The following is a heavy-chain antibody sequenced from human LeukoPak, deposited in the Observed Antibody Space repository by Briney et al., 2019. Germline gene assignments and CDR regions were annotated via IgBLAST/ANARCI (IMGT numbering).Heavy chain of an antibody. D-gene: IGHD3-10*01. Sequence: ASVKVSCKASGFTFTSYDINWVGQASGQGLEWRGIINPSGGSTSYAQKFQGRVTMTRDTSTSTVYMELSSLRSEETAVYYCARAGNSGTDNWFDPWGQGTLVTVSS. CDR3: ARAGNSGTDNWFDP. J-gene: IGHJ5*02. CDR2: INPSGGST. CDR1: GFTFTSYD. V-gene: IGHV1-46*01.